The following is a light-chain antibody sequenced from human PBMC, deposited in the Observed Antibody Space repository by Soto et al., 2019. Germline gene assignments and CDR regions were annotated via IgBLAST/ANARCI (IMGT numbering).Light chain of an antibody. CDR1: GSNIGSHT. Sequence: QSVLTQPPSASGTPGQRVTISCSGSGSNIGSHTVNWYQQAPGTAPKLLIYRDDQRPSGVPDRFSGSKSGTSASLAISGLQSEDEADYYCAAWDDSLDGSDVFGGGTKLTVL. V-gene: IGLV1-44*01. CDR3: AAWDDSLDGSDV. CDR2: RDD. J-gene: IGLJ3*02.